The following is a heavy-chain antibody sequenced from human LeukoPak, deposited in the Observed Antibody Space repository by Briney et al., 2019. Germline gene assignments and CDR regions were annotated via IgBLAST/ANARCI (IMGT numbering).Heavy chain of an antibody. Sequence: GGSLRLSCAVSGFTFSSYAMNWVRQAPGKGLEWVSYISYSSSTIYYADSVKGRFTISRDNAKNSLYLQMNSLRDEDTAVYYRARDERAGSGWYFVYWGQGTLVTVSS. CDR1: GFTFSSYA. J-gene: IGHJ4*02. CDR2: ISYSSSTI. D-gene: IGHD6-19*01. V-gene: IGHV3-48*02. CDR3: ARDERAGSGWYFVY.